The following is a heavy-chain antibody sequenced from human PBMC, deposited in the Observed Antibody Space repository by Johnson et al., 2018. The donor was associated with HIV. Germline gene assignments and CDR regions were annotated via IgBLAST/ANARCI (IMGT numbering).Heavy chain of an antibody. D-gene: IGHD3-22*01. J-gene: IGHJ3*02. CDR2: IYSGGST. V-gene: IGHV3-66*01. CDR1: GFTFSSYW. Sequence: EVQLVESGGGVVQPGRSLRLSCAASGFTFSSYWMSWVRQAPGKGLEWVSVIYSGGSTYYADSVKGRFTISRDNSKNTLYLQMNSLRAEDTAVYYCARGPRHTYHYDSSGYSGAFDIWGQGTMVTVSS. CDR3: ARGPRHTYHYDSSGYSGAFDI.